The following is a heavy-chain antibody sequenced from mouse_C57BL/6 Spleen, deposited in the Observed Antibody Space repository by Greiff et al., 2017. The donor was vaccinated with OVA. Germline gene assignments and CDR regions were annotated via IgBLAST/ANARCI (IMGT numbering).Heavy chain of an antibody. J-gene: IGHJ2*01. Sequence: EVKLMESGPELVKPGASVKISCKASGYSFTDYNMNWVKQSNGKSLEWIGVINPNYGTTSYNQKFKGKATLTVDQSSSTAYMQLNSLTSEDSAVYYCARGYYGSSSYYFDYWGQGTTLTVSS. CDR1: GYSFTDYN. D-gene: IGHD1-1*01. CDR3: ARGYYGSSSYYFDY. CDR2: INPNYGTT. V-gene: IGHV1-39*01.